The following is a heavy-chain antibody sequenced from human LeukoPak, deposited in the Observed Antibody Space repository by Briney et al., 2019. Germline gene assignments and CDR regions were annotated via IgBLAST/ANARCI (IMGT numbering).Heavy chain of an antibody. CDR2: INHSGST. Sequence: PSETLSLTCAVYGGSFSGYYWSWIRQPPGKGLEWIGEINHSGSTNYNPSLKSRVTISVDTSKNQFSLKLSSVTAADTAVYYCARTVDTAMALHAFDIWGQGTMVTVSS. D-gene: IGHD5-18*01. CDR3: ARTVDTAMALHAFDI. J-gene: IGHJ3*02. CDR1: GGSFSGYY. V-gene: IGHV4-34*01.